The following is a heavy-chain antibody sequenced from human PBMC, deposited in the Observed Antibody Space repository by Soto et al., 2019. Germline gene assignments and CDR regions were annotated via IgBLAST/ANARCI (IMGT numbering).Heavy chain of an antibody. CDR1: GGTFTYSA. CDR3: ARGTRIDGYREYWDVDL. D-gene: IGHD5-12*01. CDR2: IIPMFGTP. J-gene: IGHJ2*01. Sequence: QVQLVQSGAEVKKPGSSVKVSCKASGGTFTYSAVSWVRQAPGQGLEWMGGIIPMFGTPNYAQKFQGRLTISADESTSTVYMELSSLRSEDAAVYSCARGTRIDGYREYWDVDLWGRGTLVTVSS. V-gene: IGHV1-69*01.